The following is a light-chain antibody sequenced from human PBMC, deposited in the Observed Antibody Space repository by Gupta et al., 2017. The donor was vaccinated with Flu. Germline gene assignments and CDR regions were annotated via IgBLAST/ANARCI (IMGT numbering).Light chain of an antibody. CDR2: AAA. J-gene: IGKJ1*01. CDR1: QRVRNY. V-gene: IGKV1-39*01. CDR3: QQGHSTPWT. Sequence: PCARSASVGDRVTITCRARQRVRNYLKWEQEKPGKAPKFRIYAAATGERGVPSRFSGSGCGTDFTLTISRLQPEDFATDYGQQGHSTPWTFGQGTRVEIK.